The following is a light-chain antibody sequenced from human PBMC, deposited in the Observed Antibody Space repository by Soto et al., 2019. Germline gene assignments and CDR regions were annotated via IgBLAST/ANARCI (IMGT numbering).Light chain of an antibody. CDR2: DAS. V-gene: IGKV1-5*01. J-gene: IGKJ1*01. CDR1: QSFTDW. Sequence: DIQMIQSPCTLSASVGARLTIACRASQSFTDWLAWYQQKPGKAPKLLIYDASTLESGVPSRFSGGGSGTDFTLTISSLQPEEFATYYCKQSYSTPVTFGQGNKVDIK. CDR3: KQSYSTPVT.